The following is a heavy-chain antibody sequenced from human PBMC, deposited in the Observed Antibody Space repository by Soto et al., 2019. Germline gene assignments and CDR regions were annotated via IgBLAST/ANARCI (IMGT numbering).Heavy chain of an antibody. CDR1: GGSISSGDYY. CDR3: ARDWVDDFWTTSTGWFDP. D-gene: IGHD3-3*01. V-gene: IGHV4-30-4*01. Sequence: PSETLSLTCTVSGGSISSGDYYWSWIRQPPGKALEWIGYIYYSGSTYYNPSLKSRVTISVDTSKNQFSLKLSSVTAADTAVYYCARDWVDDFWTTSTGWFDPWGQGTLVTVSS. J-gene: IGHJ5*02. CDR2: IYYSGST.